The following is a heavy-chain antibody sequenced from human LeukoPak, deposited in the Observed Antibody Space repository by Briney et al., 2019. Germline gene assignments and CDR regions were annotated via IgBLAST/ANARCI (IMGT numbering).Heavy chain of an antibody. V-gene: IGHV3-66*03. CDR3: ARDRAATQGWVEFDP. CDR2: IYTSGVT. D-gene: IGHD6-19*01. CDR1: GFIVNSYA. Sequence: GGSLRLSCAASGFIVNSYAISWVRQAPGKGLAWVSLIYTSGVTHYADSVKGRFTISRDNAKNTVYLQMNSLRIEDTALYFCARDRAATQGWVEFDPWGQGTLVTVSS. J-gene: IGHJ5*02.